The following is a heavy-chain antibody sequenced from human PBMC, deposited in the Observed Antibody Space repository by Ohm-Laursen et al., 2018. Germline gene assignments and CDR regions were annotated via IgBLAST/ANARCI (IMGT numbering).Heavy chain of an antibody. J-gene: IGHJ4*02. CDR1: GGSIRSYY. Sequence: GTLSLTCIVSGGSIRSYYWSWIRQPPGKGLEWIGYVHYSGSPNYNPSLKSRVTISVDTPKNQFSLKLSSVTAADTAVYYCARGVGATHFDYWGQGTLVTVSS. CDR3: ARGVGATHFDY. D-gene: IGHD1-26*01. CDR2: VHYSGSP. V-gene: IGHV4-59*01.